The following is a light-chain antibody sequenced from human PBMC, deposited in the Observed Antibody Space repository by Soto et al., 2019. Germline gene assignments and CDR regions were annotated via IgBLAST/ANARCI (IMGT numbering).Light chain of an antibody. V-gene: IGKV1-5*01. CDR3: QKYNSYLWT. CDR2: DAS. J-gene: IGKJ1*01. Sequence: DIQMTQSPSTLSASVGDRVTITCRARQSFTRWLAWYQQKPGKAPKLLIYDASNLEIGAPSRFSGSGSGTEFTLTISSLQPDDFATYYCQKYNSYLWTFGQGTKVDNK. CDR1: QSFTRW.